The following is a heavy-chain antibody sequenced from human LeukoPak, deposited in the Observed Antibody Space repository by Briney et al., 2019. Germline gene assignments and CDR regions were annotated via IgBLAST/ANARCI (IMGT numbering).Heavy chain of an antibody. CDR3: ARGVAATVFDY. CDR1: GYTFTGYY. CDR2: ISGYNGNT. J-gene: IGHJ4*02. D-gene: IGHD1-26*01. Sequence: ASVKVSCKASGYTFTGYYMHWVRQAPGQGLEWMGWISGYNGNTNYAQNFQGRVTMTTDTSTSTAYMELRSLRSDDTAVYYCARGVAATVFDYWGQGTLVIVSS. V-gene: IGHV1-18*04.